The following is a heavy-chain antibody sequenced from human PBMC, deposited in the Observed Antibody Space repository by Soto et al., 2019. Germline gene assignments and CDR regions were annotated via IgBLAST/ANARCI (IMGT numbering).Heavy chain of an antibody. Sequence: LRLSCAASGFTFSSYAMHWVRQAPGKGLEWVAVISYDGSNKYYADSVKGRFTISRDNSKNTLYLQMNSLRAEDTAVYYCARYAGGMDVWGQGTTVTVSS. V-gene: IGHV3-30-3*01. J-gene: IGHJ6*02. CDR2: ISYDGSNK. CDR1: GFTFSSYA. CDR3: ARYAGGMDV. D-gene: IGHD2-2*01.